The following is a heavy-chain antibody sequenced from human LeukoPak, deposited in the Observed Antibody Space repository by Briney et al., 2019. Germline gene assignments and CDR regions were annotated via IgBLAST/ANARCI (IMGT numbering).Heavy chain of an antibody. J-gene: IGHJ3*02. V-gene: IGHV3-23*01. D-gene: IGHD3-22*01. CDR3: AKFDYYDSSGYYNKVLDAFDI. Sequence: PGGSLRLSCGASGFTFRSYAMSWVRQAPGKGLEWVSAISGSGGSTYHADSVKGRFTISRDNSKNTLYLQMNSLRAEDTAVYYCAKFDYYDSSGYYNKVLDAFDIWGQGTMVTVSS. CDR2: ISGSGGST. CDR1: GFTFRSYA.